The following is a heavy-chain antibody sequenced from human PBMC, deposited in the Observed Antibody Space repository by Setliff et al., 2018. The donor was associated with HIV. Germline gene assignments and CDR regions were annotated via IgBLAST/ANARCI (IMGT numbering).Heavy chain of an antibody. J-gene: IGHJ4*02. Sequence: GASVKVSCKASGYTFTTYDINWVRQATGQGLEWMGWMSPNSGNTGYAQKFQGRVTITRDTSASTAYMELSSLRTEDTAVYYCARVPYDCAYCYFDYWGQGTLVTVSS. D-gene: IGHD2-21*01. CDR1: GYTFTTYD. V-gene: IGHV1-8*03. CDR2: MSPNSGNT. CDR3: ARVPYDCAYCYFDY.